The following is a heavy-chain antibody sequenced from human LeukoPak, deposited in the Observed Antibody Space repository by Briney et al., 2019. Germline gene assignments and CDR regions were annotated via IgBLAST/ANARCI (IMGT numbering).Heavy chain of an antibody. V-gene: IGHV3-30*02. Sequence: GGSLRLSCAASGFTFSTYGMHWVRQAPGKGLEWVAFIQYDGSNKYYADSVKGRFTISRDNSKNTLYLQMNSLRAEDTAVYYCAKGSPLGPLDYWGQGTLVTVSS. CDR2: IQYDGSNK. J-gene: IGHJ4*02. CDR1: GFTFSTYG. CDR3: AKGSPLGPLDY. D-gene: IGHD1-26*01.